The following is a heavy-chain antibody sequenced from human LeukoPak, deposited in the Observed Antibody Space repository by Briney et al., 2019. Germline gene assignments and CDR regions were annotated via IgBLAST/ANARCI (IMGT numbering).Heavy chain of an antibody. D-gene: IGHD4-23*01. CDR1: GFTFSSYA. CDR2: ISGSGGTT. CDR3: AKVWRTTVVTRGAFDI. Sequence: PPGGSLRLSCAASGFTFSSYAMNWVRQAPGKGLEWVSVISGSGGTTYYADSVKGRFTISRDYSKNTLYLQMNALRAEDTAVYYCAKVWRTTVVTRGAFDIWGQGTMVTVSS. J-gene: IGHJ3*02. V-gene: IGHV3-23*01.